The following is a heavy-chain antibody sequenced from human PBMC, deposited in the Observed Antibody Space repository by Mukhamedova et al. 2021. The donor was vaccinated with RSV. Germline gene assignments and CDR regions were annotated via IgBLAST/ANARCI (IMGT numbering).Heavy chain of an antibody. Sequence: VRQAPGKGLEWVANINQNGGAKYYVDSVKGRFSISRDNAKNSLYLQMNSLRDEDTAVYYCARLSLSGNYAVGGDYWRQGTLVTVS. J-gene: IGHJ4*02. CDR3: ARLSLSGNYAVGGDY. D-gene: IGHD1-26*01. CDR2: INQNGGAK. V-gene: IGHV3-7*03.